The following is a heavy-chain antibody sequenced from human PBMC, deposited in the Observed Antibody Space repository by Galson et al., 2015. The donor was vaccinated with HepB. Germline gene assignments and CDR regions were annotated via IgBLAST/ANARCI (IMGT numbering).Heavy chain of an antibody. Sequence: SVKVSCKASGGTFSNYAFSWVRQAPGHGLEWLGGIIPMFETGIYAHKFQARITITADKSTSTVYMEVSSLRSGDTAVYYCARDRQHYYDTSGYSGASDYWGQGTLVTVSS. D-gene: IGHD3-22*01. CDR3: ARDRQHYYDTSGYSGASDY. CDR1: GGTFSNYA. CDR2: IIPMFETG. J-gene: IGHJ4*02. V-gene: IGHV1-69*06.